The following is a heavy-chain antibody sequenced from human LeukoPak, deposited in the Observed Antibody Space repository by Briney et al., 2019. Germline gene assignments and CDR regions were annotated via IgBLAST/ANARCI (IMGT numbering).Heavy chain of an antibody. CDR3: AKDRDSSGYYYLV. CDR2: IKQDGSEK. CDR1: GFTFSSYW. Sequence: GGSLRLSCAASGFTFSSYWMSWVRQAPGKGLEWVANIKQDGSEKYYVDSVKGRFTISRDNSKNTLYLQMNSLRAEDTAVYYCAKDRDSSGYYYLVWGQGTLVTVSS. D-gene: IGHD3-22*01. J-gene: IGHJ4*02. V-gene: IGHV3-7*01.